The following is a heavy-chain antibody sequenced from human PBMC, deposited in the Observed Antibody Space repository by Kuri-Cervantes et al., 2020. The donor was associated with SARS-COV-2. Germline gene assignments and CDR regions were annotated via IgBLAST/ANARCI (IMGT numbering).Heavy chain of an antibody. CDR2: INSDGSST. J-gene: IGHJ6*02. V-gene: IGHV3-74*01. Sequence: GESLKISCAASGFTFSSYWMHWVRQAPGKGLVWVSRINSDGSSTSYADSVKGRFTISRDNAKNTLYLQMNSPRAEDTAVYYCAREEDGYYYYYAMDVWGQGTTVTVSS. CDR1: GFTFSSYW. D-gene: IGHD5-24*01. CDR3: AREEDGYYYYYAMDV.